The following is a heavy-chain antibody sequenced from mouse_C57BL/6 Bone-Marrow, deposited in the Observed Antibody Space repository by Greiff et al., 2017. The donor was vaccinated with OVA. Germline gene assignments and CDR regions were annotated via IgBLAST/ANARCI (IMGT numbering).Heavy chain of an antibody. J-gene: IGHJ4*01. CDR1: GYTFTGYW. D-gene: IGHD1-1*01. CDR2: ILPGSGST. CDR3: ARFRATVVATDAMDY. Sequence: VQLQQSGAELMKPGASVKLSCKATGYTFTGYWIEWVKQRPGHGLEWIGEILPGSGSTNYNEKFKGKATFTAATSSNTAYMQLSSLTTEDSAIYYGARFRATVVATDAMDYWGQGTSVTVSS. V-gene: IGHV1-9*01.